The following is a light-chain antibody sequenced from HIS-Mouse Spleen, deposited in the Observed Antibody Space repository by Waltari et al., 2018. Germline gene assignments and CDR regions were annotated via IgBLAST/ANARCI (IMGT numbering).Light chain of an antibody. Sequence: QSVLTQPPSASGTPGQRVPISCSGSSSNIGRNYVSLYPQLPGTAPKLLIYRNNQRPSGVPDRFSGSKSGTSASLAISGLRSEDEADYYCAAWDDSLSGPVFGGGTKLTVL. CDR2: RNN. CDR3: AAWDDSLSGPV. V-gene: IGLV1-47*01. J-gene: IGLJ3*02. CDR1: SSNIGRNY.